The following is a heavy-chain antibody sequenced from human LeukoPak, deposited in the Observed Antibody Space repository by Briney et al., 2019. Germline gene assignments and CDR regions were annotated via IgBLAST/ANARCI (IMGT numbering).Heavy chain of an antibody. D-gene: IGHD5-12*01. CDR2: INHSGST. J-gene: IGHJ4*02. Sequence: PSETLSLTCAVYGGSFSGYYWSWIRQPPGKGLEWIGEINHSGSTNYNPSLKSRVTISVDTSKNQFSLKLSSVTAADTAVYYCATYTGYDRIFDYWGQGTLVTVSS. V-gene: IGHV4-34*01. CDR3: ATYTGYDRIFDY. CDR1: GGSFSGYY.